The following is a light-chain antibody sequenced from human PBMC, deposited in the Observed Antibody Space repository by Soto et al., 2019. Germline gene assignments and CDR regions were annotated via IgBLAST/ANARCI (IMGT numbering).Light chain of an antibody. CDR3: QQYGSSGT. CDR1: QSVSNNY. V-gene: IGKV3-20*01. J-gene: IGKJ1*01. Sequence: EIVLPQSPGTLSLSPGKRATISGRAIQSVSNNYLAWYQQKPGQDPRFLIYAASNRATGIRDRFSGSGSGTDFTLTISRLEPEDFAVYYCQQYGSSGTFGKGTKVAIK. CDR2: AAS.